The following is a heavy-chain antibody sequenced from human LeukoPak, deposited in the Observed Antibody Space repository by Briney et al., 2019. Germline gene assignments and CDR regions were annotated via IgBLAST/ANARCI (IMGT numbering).Heavy chain of an antibody. CDR2: INHSGST. CDR1: GGSFSGYY. J-gene: IGHJ4*02. CDR3: ARRSIVVVPAANGGFDY. V-gene: IGHV4-34*01. D-gene: IGHD2-2*01. Sequence: SETLSLTCAVYGGSFSGYYWSWIRQPPGKGLEWIGEINHSGSTNYNPSLKSRVTISVDTSKNQFSLKLRSVTAADTAVYYCARRSIVVVPAANGGFDYWGQGTLVTVSS.